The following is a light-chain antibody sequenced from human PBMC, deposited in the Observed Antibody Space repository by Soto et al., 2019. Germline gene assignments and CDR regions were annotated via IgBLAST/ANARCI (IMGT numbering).Light chain of an antibody. CDR2: GNS. CDR3: QSYDSSLSGVV. CDR1: SSNIGAGYD. V-gene: IGLV1-40*01. J-gene: IGLJ2*01. Sequence: QSVLTQPPSVSGAPGQRVTISCTGSSSNIGAGYDVHWYQQLPGTAPKLLIYGNSNRPSGVPDRFFGSKSGTSASLAITGLQSEDEADYYCQSYDSSLSGVVFGGWTKVTVL.